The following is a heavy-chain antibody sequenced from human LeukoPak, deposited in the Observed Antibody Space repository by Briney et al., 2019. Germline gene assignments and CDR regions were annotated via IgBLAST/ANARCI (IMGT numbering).Heavy chain of an antibody. CDR2: ISSNGGST. V-gene: IGHV3-64*01. CDR1: GFTFSSYA. CDR3: AKSGRMVRGVIPPGYYYYMDV. D-gene: IGHD3-10*01. J-gene: IGHJ6*03. Sequence: GGSLRLSCAASGFTFSSYAMHWVRQAPGKGLEYVSAISSNGGSTYYANSVKGRFTISRDNSKNTLYLQMGSLRAEDMAVYYCAKSGRMVRGVIPPGYYYYMDVWGKGTTVTVSS.